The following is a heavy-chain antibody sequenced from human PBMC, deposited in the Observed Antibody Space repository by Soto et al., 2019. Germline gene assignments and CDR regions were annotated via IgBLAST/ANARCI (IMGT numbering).Heavy chain of an antibody. J-gene: IGHJ5*02. CDR1: GGSISRSSYY. D-gene: IGHD6-13*01. CDR2: IYYSGST. CDR3: ARTYSVVRISPAPAYNWFDP. Sequence: KPSETLSLTCAVSGGSISRSSYYWGWIRQPPGKGLEWIGSIYYSGSTYYNPSLKSRVTISVDTSKNQFSLKLSSVTAADTAVYFCARTYSVVRISPAPAYNWFDPWGQGTLVTVSS. V-gene: IGHV4-39*01.